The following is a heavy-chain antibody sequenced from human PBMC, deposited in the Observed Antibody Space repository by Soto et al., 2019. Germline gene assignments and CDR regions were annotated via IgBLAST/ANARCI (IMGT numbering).Heavy chain of an antibody. Sequence: GASVKVSCKASGGTFSSYAISWVRQAPGQGLEWMGGIIPIFGTANYAQKFQGRVTITADKSTSTAYMELSSLRSEDTAVYYSAGGFRGGCNSYYFCYHGQRPRFTVCS. V-gene: IGHV1-69*06. D-gene: IGHD5-12*01. CDR1: GGTFSSYA. CDR3: AGGFRGGCNSYYFCY. CDR2: IIPIFGTA. J-gene: IGHJ4*02.